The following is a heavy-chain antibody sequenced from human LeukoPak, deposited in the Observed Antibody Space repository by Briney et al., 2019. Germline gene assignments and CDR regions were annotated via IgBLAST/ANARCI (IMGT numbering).Heavy chain of an antibody. D-gene: IGHD4-11*01. Sequence: SETLSLTCTVSGGSISSGGYYWSWIRQHPGEGLEWIGYIYYSGSTYYNPSLKSRVTISVDTSMNQFSLKLSSATAADTAVYYCARITVTGNWFDPWGQGTLVTVSS. CDR2: IYYSGST. CDR3: ARITVTGNWFDP. V-gene: IGHV4-31*03. J-gene: IGHJ5*02. CDR1: GGSISSGGYY.